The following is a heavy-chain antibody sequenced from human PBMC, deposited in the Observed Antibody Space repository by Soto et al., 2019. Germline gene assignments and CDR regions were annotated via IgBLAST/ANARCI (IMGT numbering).Heavy chain of an antibody. CDR3: ARVNLTPTDYGSGSYYSGYGMDV. D-gene: IGHD3-10*01. CDR1: GGSFSGYY. CDR2: INHSGST. Sequence: PSETLSLTCAVYGGSFSGYYWSWIRQPLGKGLEWIGEINHSGSTNYNPSLKSRVTISVDTSKNQFSLKLSSVTAADTAVYYCARVNLTPTDYGSGSYYSGYGMDVWGQGTTVTVSS. J-gene: IGHJ6*02. V-gene: IGHV4-34*01.